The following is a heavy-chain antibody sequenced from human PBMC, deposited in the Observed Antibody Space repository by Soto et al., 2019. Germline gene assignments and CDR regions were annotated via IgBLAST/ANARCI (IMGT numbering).Heavy chain of an antibody. CDR3: ARDRYYYDSSGYPIAMDV. Sequence: GGSLRLYCAASGFTFSRYSMNWVRQAPGKGLEWVSSISSSNSYIYYADSVKGRFTISRDSAENSLYLQMNSLRAEDTAVYYCARDRYYYDSSGYPIAMDVWGRGTTVTVSS. V-gene: IGHV3-21*01. D-gene: IGHD3-22*01. CDR2: ISSSNSYI. J-gene: IGHJ6*02. CDR1: GFTFSRYS.